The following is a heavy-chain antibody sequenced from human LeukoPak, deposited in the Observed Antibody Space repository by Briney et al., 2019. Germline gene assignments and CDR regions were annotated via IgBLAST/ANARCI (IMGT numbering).Heavy chain of an antibody. V-gene: IGHV3-9*01. CDR1: GFTFDDYA. J-gene: IGHJ3*02. CDR2: ISWNSGSVSWNSGSI. D-gene: IGHD2/OR15-2a*01. Sequence: GGSLRLSCAASGFTFDDYAMHWVRQAPGKGLEWVSGISWNSGSVSWNSGSIGYADSVKGRFTISRDNAKNSLYLQMNSLRDEDTAVYYCARVLSPNAFDIWGQGTMVTVSS. CDR3: ARVLSPNAFDI.